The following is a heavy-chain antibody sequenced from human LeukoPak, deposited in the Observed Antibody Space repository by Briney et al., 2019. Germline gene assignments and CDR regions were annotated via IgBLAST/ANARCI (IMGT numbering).Heavy chain of an antibody. J-gene: IGHJ6*02. D-gene: IGHD2/OR15-2a*01. V-gene: IGHV1-2*02. Sequence: ASVKCSCKASGYTFTGYYMHWVRQAPGQGLEWMGWINPNSGGTNYAQKFQARVTMTRDTSISTAYMELSRLRSDDTAVYYCARAYLTPYYYSGMDVWGQPTTV. CDR1: GYTFTGYY. CDR2: INPNSGGT. CDR3: ARAYLTPYYYSGMDV.